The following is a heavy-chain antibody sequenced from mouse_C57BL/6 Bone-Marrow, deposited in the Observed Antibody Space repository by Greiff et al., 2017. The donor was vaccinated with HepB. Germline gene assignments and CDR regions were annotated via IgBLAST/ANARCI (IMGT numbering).Heavy chain of an antibody. J-gene: IGHJ1*03. V-gene: IGHV1-77*01. CDR3: AREGYYYGSSPWYFGV. Sequence: VQLQQSGAELVKPGASVKISCKASGYTFTDYYINWVKQRPGQGLEWIGKIGPGSGSTYYNEKFKGKATLTADKSSSTAYMQLSSLRSEDSAVYFCAREGYYYGSSPWYFGVWGTGTTVTVSS. CDR2: IGPGSGST. D-gene: IGHD1-1*01. CDR1: GYTFTDYY.